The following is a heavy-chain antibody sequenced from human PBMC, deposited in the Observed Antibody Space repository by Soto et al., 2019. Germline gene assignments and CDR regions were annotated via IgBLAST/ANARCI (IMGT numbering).Heavy chain of an antibody. D-gene: IGHD6-19*01. V-gene: IGHV1-69*13. Sequence: SVKVSCKASGGTFSSYAISWVRQAPGQGLEWMGGIIPIFGTANYAQKFQGRVTITADESTSTAYMELSSLRSEDTAVYYCARYSSGWSQKVNWFDPWGQGTLVTVSS. CDR3: ARYSSGWSQKVNWFDP. J-gene: IGHJ5*02. CDR2: IIPIFGTA. CDR1: GGTFSSYA.